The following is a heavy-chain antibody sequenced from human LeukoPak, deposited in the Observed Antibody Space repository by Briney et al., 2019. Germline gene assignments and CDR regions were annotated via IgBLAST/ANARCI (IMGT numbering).Heavy chain of an antibody. Sequence: ASVKVSCKASGYTFTGYYMHWVRQAPGQGLEWMGWINPNSGGTNYAQKFQGRVTMTRDTSISTAYMELSRLRSDDTAVYYCARIPILYYYDSSGSDYWGQGTLVTVSS. CDR2: INPNSGGT. V-gene: IGHV1-2*02. D-gene: IGHD3-22*01. CDR1: GYTFTGYY. J-gene: IGHJ4*02. CDR3: ARIPILYYYDSSGSDY.